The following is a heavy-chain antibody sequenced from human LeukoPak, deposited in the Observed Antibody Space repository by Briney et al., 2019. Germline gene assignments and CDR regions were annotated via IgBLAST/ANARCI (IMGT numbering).Heavy chain of an antibody. V-gene: IGHV3-30*18. J-gene: IGHJ2*01. CDR2: ISYDGSNK. D-gene: IGHD3-10*01. CDR3: AKGPYGSDWYFDL. CDR1: GFTFSSYG. Sequence: GGSLRLSCAASGFTFSSYGMHWVRQAPGKGLEWVAVISYDGSNKYYADSVKGRFTTSRDNSKNTLYLQMNSLRAEDTAVYYCAKGPYGSDWYFDLWGRGTLVTVSS.